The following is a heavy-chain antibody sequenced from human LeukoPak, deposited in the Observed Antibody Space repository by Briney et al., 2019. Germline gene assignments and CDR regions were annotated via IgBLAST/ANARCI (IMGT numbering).Heavy chain of an antibody. Sequence: SETLSLTCAVYGGSFSGYYWSWIRQPPGKGLEWIGEINHSGSTNYNPSLKSRVTISVDTSKNQSSLKLSSVTAADTAVYYCARGTRGYSYGSFDYWGQGTLVTVSS. CDR1: GGSFSGYY. V-gene: IGHV4-34*01. J-gene: IGHJ4*02. CDR2: INHSGST. CDR3: ARGTRGYSYGSFDY. D-gene: IGHD5-18*01.